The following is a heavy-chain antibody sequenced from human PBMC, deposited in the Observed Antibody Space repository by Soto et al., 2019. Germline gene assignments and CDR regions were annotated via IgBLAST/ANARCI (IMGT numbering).Heavy chain of an antibody. J-gene: IGHJ5*02. CDR3: ARVLRVATPRRYWFDP. CDR1: GGSISSYY. CDR2: IYTSGST. D-gene: IGHD5-12*01. Sequence: SETLSLTCTLPGGSISSYYWSWIRQPPGKGLEWFGRIYTSGSTNYNPSLKSRVTMSVDTSKNQFSLKLSSVTAADTAVYYCARVLRVATPRRYWFDPWGQGTLVTVS. V-gene: IGHV4-4*07.